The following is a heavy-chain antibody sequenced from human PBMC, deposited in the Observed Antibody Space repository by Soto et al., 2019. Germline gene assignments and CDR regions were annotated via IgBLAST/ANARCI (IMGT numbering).Heavy chain of an antibody. CDR3: AKDGPTYYDFWSGYQYYFDY. J-gene: IGHJ4*02. CDR2: ISYDGSNK. D-gene: IGHD3-3*01. V-gene: IGHV3-30*18. Sequence: PGGSLRLSCAASGFTFSSYGMHWVRQAPGKGLEWVAVISYDGSNKYYADSVKGRFTISRDNSKNTLYLQMNSLRAEDTAVYYCAKDGPTYYDFWSGYQYYFDYWGQGTLVTVSS. CDR1: GFTFSSYG.